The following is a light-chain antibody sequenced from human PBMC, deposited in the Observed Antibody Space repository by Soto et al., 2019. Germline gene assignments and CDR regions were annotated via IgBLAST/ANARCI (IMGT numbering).Light chain of an antibody. CDR1: QSVTNNY. CDR3: QQNSSLPHT. J-gene: IGKJ2*01. CDR2: GVS. V-gene: IGKV3-20*01. Sequence: ESVLTQSPGTLSLSPGERATLSCRATQSVTNNYFAWYQQKPGQSPRLLIYGVSSRATDIPDRFSGSGSGPDLTLTISRLEPEDFVVYYCQQNSSLPHTFGQGTKLEVK.